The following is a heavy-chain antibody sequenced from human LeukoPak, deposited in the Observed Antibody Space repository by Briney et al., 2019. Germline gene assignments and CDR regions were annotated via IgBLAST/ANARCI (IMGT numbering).Heavy chain of an antibody. CDR1: GFTFDDYA. CDR2: IGWSSGRI. V-gene: IGHV3-9*01. Sequence: GGSLRLSCAASGFTFDDYAMHWVRQAPGKGLEWVSGIGWSSGRIGYADSVKGRFTISRDNAKNSLYLQMNGLRPEDTALYYCAKDRIAVTGPLAMDVWGKGTTVTVSS. D-gene: IGHD6-19*01. J-gene: IGHJ6*04. CDR3: AKDRIAVTGPLAMDV.